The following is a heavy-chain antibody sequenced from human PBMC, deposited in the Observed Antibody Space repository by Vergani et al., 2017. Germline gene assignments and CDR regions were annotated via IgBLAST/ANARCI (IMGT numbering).Heavy chain of an antibody. V-gene: IGHV4-59*01. CDR3: ARDRERKGYGMDV. CDR1: GGPISSYY. CDR2: IYYSGST. Sequence: QVQLQESGPGLVKPSQTLSLTCTVSGGPISSYYWSWIRQPPGKGLEWIGYIYYSGSTNYNPSLKSRVTISVDTSKNQFSLKLSSVTAADTAVYYCARDRERKGYGMDVWGQGTTVTVSS. J-gene: IGHJ6*02. D-gene: IGHD3-10*01.